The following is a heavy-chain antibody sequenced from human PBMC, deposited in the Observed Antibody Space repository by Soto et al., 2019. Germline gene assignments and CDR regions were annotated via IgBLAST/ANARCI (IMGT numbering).Heavy chain of an antibody. V-gene: IGHV3-30-3*01. CDR1: GFTFSSYA. J-gene: IGHJ4*02. CDR3: ARDAEPGTAVAATLGFDY. Sequence: QVQLVESGGGVVQPGRSLRLSCAASGFTFSSYAMHWVRQAPGKGLGWVAVISYDGSNKYYADSVKGRFTISRDNSKNTLYLQMNSLRAEDTAVYYCARDAEPGTAVAATLGFDYWGQGTLVTVSS. D-gene: IGHD6-19*01. CDR2: ISYDGSNK.